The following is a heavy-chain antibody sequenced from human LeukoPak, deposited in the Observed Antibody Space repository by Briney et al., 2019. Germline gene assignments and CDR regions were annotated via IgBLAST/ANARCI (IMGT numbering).Heavy chain of an antibody. CDR3: ARTVEMATIYFDY. D-gene: IGHD5-24*01. CDR1: GFSLTTRGMS. CDR2: IDSDDDE. Sequence: SGPALVKPTQTLTLTCTFSGFSLTTRGMSVSWIRQPPGKALEWLARIDSDDDEYYNTSLKTRLAISKDTFKNQVVLTMTNMDPVDTATYYCARTVEMATIYFDYWGQGTLVTVSS. V-gene: IGHV2-70*11. J-gene: IGHJ4*02.